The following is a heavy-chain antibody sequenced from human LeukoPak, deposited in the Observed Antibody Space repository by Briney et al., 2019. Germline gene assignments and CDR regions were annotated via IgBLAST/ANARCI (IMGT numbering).Heavy chain of an antibody. J-gene: IGHJ4*02. D-gene: IGHD2-15*01. CDR2: IIPIFGTA. Sequence: ASVKVSCNASGGTFSSYAISWVRQAPGQGLEWMGGIIPIFGTANYAQKFQGRVTITADESTSTAYMELSSLRSEDTAVYYCARGYCSGGSCYPIDYWGQGTLVTVSS. V-gene: IGHV1-69*13. CDR1: GGTFSSYA. CDR3: ARGYCSGGSCYPIDY.